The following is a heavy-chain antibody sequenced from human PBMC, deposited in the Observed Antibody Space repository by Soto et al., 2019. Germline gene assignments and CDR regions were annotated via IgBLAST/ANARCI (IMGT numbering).Heavy chain of an antibody. Sequence: GGSLRLSCAASGFTFSSYAMSWVRQAPGKGLEWVSAISGSGGSTYYADSVKGRFTISRDNSKNTLYLQMNSLRAEDTAVYYCAKMERGIAAAGSYFDYWGQGTLVTVSS. CDR1: GFTFSSYA. J-gene: IGHJ4*02. CDR2: ISGSGGST. D-gene: IGHD6-13*01. CDR3: AKMERGIAAAGSYFDY. V-gene: IGHV3-23*01.